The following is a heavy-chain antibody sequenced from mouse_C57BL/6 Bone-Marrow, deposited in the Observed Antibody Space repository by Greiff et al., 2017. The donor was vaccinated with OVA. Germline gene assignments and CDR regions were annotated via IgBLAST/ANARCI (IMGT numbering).Heavy chain of an antibody. CDR3: ATLRYCYAMDY. V-gene: IGHV1-42*01. CDR1: GYSFTGYY. D-gene: IGHD1-1*01. J-gene: IGHJ4*01. CDR2: INPSTGGT. Sequence: VQLQQSGPELVKPGASVKISCKASGYSFTGYYMNWVKQSPEKSLEWIGEINPSTGGTTYNQKFKAKATLTVDKSSSTAYMQLKSLTSEDSAVYYCATLRYCYAMDYWGQGTSVTVSS.